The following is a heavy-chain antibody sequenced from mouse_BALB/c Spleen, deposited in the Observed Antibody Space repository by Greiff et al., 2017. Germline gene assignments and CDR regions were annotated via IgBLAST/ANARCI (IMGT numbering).Heavy chain of an antibody. CDR2: ISTYYGDA. Sequence: LQQSGAELVRPGVSVKISCKGSGYTFTDYAMHWVKQSHAKSLEWIGVISTYYGDASYNQKFKGKATMTVDKSSSTAYMELARLTSEDSAIYYRARDAYGFFAYWGQGTLVTVSA. CDR1: GYTFTDYA. D-gene: IGHD2-2*01. J-gene: IGHJ3*01. V-gene: IGHV1S137*01. CDR3: ARDAYGFFAY.